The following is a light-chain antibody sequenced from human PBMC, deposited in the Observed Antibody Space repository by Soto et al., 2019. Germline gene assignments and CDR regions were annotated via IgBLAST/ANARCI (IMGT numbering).Light chain of an antibody. CDR2: DSS. J-gene: IGKJ5*01. CDR1: HSIANS. CDR3: QQYENLPT. Sequence: DVQLTQSSSSLSASVGDRVIITCQASHSIANSLNWFQQKPGKAPELLISDSSHLEAGVPSRFRGSGSGTDFTFTISRLQPEDIATYYCQQYENLPTFGQGTRLEIK. V-gene: IGKV1-33*01.